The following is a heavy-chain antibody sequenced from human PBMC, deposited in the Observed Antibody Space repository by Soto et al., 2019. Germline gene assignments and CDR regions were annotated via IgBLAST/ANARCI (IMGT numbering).Heavy chain of an antibody. Sequence: SEPLSLTCTVSGVSIGSYYWSWVRQPPGKGREWIGYIYYSGSTNYNPSLKSRVTISVDTAKNKFSLKLSSVTAADTAVYYCARDWGTTVTTFDYWGQGTLVTVSS. J-gene: IGHJ4*02. CDR2: IYYSGST. V-gene: IGHV4-59*01. CDR3: ARDWGTTVTTFDY. D-gene: IGHD4-17*01. CDR1: GVSIGSYY.